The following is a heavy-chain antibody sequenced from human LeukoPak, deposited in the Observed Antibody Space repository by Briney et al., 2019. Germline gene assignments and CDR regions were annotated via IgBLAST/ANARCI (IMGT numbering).Heavy chain of an antibody. CDR2: INHSGST. D-gene: IGHD6-6*01. Sequence: SETLSLTCAVYGGSFSGYYWSWIRQPPGKGLEWIGEINHSGSTNYNPSLKSRVTISVDTSKNQFSLKLSSVTAADTAVYYCARDEWGSSVYWGQGTLVTVSS. V-gene: IGHV4-34*01. CDR1: GGSFSGYY. CDR3: ARDEWGSSVY. J-gene: IGHJ4*02.